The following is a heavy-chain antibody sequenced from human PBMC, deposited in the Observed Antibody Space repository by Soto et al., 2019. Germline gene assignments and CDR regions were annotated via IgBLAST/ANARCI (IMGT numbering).Heavy chain of an antibody. D-gene: IGHD3-3*01. J-gene: IGHJ5*02. V-gene: IGHV3-48*01. CDR2: ISSSSSTI. Sequence: GGSLRLSCAASGFTFSSYSMNWVRQAPGKGLEWVSYISSSSSTIYYADSVKGRFTISRDNAKNSLYLQMNSLRAEDTAVYYCAKRPLATVFGVAGNRFDPWGQGTLVTVSS. CDR1: GFTFSSYS. CDR3: AKRPLATVFGVAGNRFDP.